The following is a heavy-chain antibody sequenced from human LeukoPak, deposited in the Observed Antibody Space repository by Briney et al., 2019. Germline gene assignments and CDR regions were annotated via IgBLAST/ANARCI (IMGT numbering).Heavy chain of an antibody. V-gene: IGHV1-18*04. CDR2: ISAYNGNT. D-gene: IGHD2-15*01. Sequence: ASVKVSCKASGYTFTSYGISWVRQAPGQGLEWMGWISAYNGNTNYAQKLQGRVTMTTDTSTSTAYMELRSLRSDDPAVYYCARDPLYCRGGSCYAVSYYYYGMDVWGKGTTVTVSS. J-gene: IGHJ6*04. CDR1: GYTFTSYG. CDR3: ARDPLYCRGGSCYAVSYYYYGMDV.